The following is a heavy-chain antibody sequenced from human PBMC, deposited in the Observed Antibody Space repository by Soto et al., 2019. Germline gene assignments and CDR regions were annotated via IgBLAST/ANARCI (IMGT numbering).Heavy chain of an antibody. D-gene: IGHD6-13*01. CDR1: GYSXTSYW. CDR2: IYPGDSDT. V-gene: IGHV5-51*01. J-gene: IGHJ6*02. CDR3: ARLPSYSSSWYYYYGMDV. Sequence: PGESLKISCKGSGYSXTSYWIGWVRQMPGKGLEWMGIIYPGDSDTRYSPSFQGQVTISADKSISTAYLQWSSLKASDTAMYYCARLPSYSSSWYYYYGMDVWGQGTTVTVSS.